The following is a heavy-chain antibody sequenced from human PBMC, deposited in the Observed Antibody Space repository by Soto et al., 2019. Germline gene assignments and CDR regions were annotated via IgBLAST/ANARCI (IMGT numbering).Heavy chain of an antibody. CDR1: GFTFSNYN. J-gene: IGHJ4*02. Sequence: GGSLRLSCAAYGFTFSNYNINWVRQAPGKGLEWISSISISNFIYYADSVKGRFTISRDNAKNSLYLQMNSLRVEDTAVYYCATPMALPGSDYWGQGALVTVSS. D-gene: IGHD3-10*01. CDR3: ATPMALPGSDY. V-gene: IGHV3-21*01. CDR2: ISISNFI.